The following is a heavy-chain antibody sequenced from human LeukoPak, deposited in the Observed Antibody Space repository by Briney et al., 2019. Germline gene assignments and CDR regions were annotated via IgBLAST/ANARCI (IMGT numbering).Heavy chain of an antibody. CDR3: ARGGGYSYG. CDR1: GYTFTGYY. V-gene: IGHV1-69*04. D-gene: IGHD5-18*01. J-gene: IGHJ4*02. CDR2: IIPILGIA. Sequence: ASVKVSCKASGYTFTGYYMHWVRQAPGQGLEWMGRIIPILGIANYAQKFQGRVTITADKSTSTAYMELSSLRSEDTAVYYCARGGGYSYGWGQGTLVTVSS.